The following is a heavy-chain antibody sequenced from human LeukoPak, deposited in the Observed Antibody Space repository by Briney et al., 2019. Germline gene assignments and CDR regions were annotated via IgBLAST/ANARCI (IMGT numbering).Heavy chain of an antibody. D-gene: IGHD3-9*01. CDR2: IYYSGST. V-gene: IGHV4-39*01. CDR3: ARYYDILTGYSIASSGFDY. CDR1: GGSSSSYC. Sequence: SETLPLTCTVSGGSSSSYCWGWIRQPPGKGLEWIGSIYYSGSTYYNPSLKSRVTISVDTSKNQFSLKLSSVTAADTAVYYCARYYDILTGYSIASSGFDYWGQGTLVTVSS. J-gene: IGHJ4*02.